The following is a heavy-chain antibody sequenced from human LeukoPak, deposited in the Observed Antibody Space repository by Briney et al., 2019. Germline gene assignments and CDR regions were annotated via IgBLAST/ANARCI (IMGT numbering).Heavy chain of an antibody. CDR3: ARHITGAVAEDY. D-gene: IGHD3-16*01. V-gene: IGHV3-74*01. CDR1: GFTFSSYY. J-gene: IGHJ4*02. Sequence: GGSLRLSCAASGFTFSSYYMHWVRQAPGKGLVWVSRINSDGSSTNYADSVKGRFTISRDNAKNTLYLQMNSLRAEDTAVYYCARHITGAVAEDYWGQGTLVTVSS. CDR2: INSDGSST.